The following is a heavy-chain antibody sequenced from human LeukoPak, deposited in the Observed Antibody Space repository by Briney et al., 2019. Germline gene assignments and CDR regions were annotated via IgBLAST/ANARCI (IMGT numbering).Heavy chain of an antibody. CDR1: GFTFSSYV. CDR3: AREGGGYNNRGFDY. Sequence: GGSLRLSCAASGFTFSSYVMHWVRQAPGKGLEWVSYISSSSSTIYYADSVKGRFTISRDNAKNSLYLQMNSLRAEDTAVYYCAREGGGYNNRGFDYWGQGTLVTVSS. J-gene: IGHJ4*02. D-gene: IGHD5-24*01. CDR2: ISSSSSTI. V-gene: IGHV3-48*01.